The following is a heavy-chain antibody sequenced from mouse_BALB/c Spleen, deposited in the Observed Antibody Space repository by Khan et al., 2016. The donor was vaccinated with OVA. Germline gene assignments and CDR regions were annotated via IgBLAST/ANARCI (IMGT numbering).Heavy chain of an antibody. CDR2: ISYSGST. D-gene: IGHD2-2*01. J-gene: IGHJ4*01. CDR1: GYSITSDYA. CDR3: ARYGSRYNYAMDY. Sequence: EVQLQESGPGLVKPSQSLSLTCTVTGYSITSDYAWNWIRQFPGNKLEWMGYISYSGSTNYNPSLKSRISITRDTSKNQFFLQLSSVTTEDTATYYCARYGSRYNYAMDYWGQGTAVTVSS. V-gene: IGHV3-2*02.